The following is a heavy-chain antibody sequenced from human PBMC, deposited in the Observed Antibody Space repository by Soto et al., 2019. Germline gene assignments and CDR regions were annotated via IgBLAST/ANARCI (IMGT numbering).Heavy chain of an antibody. V-gene: IGHV4-4*02. D-gene: IGHD2-8*01. CDR2: IFHSGNT. J-gene: IGHJ6*02. CDR3: ARRTWGMDV. Sequence: QVQLQESGPELVKPSGTLSLTCAVSSGSIGTTNWWSWVRQTPGKGLEWIGEIFHSGNTYYNPSLASRVTISVDTSKNQFSLNLRSVTAADTAVYYCARRTWGMDVWGQGTTVTVSS. CDR1: SGSIGTTNW.